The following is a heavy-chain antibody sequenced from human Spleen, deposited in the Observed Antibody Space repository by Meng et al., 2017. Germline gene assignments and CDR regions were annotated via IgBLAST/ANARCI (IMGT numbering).Heavy chain of an antibody. Sequence: GESLKISCAASGFIFNDYGMHWVRQAPGKGLEWVSAISGSGGSTYYADSVKGRFTISRDNSKNTLYLQMNSLRDEDTAVYYCAKPDYGVYLDYWGQGTLVTVSS. CDR1: GFIFNDYG. J-gene: IGHJ4*02. CDR3: AKPDYGVYLDY. V-gene: IGHV3-23*01. D-gene: IGHD4-17*01. CDR2: ISGSGGST.